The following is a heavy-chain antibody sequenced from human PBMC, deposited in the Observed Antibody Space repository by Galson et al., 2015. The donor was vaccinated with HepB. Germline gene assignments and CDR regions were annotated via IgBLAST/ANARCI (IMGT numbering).Heavy chain of an antibody. J-gene: IGHJ3*01. CDR2: MSYGGYI. D-gene: IGHD2/OR15-2a*01. Sequence: LTCTVSGASVSNHFWDWIRQSPGKGLEWIASMSYGGYIHYKPSLKSRVIISQDRRKRLFSLRLNSVTAADTAIYFCARSPFVYGGGAFDLWGQGTLVTVSS. V-gene: IGHV4-39*07. CDR3: ARSPFVYGGGAFDL. CDR1: GASVSNHF.